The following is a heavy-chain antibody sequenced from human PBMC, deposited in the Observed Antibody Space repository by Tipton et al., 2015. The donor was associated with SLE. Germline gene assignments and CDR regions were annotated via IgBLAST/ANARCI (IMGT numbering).Heavy chain of an antibody. V-gene: IGHV4-39*02. J-gene: IGHJ4*02. CDR1: GGSIINSDHH. CDR3: ARDWRDSGWYGGLDS. CDR2: IYDRGST. D-gene: IGHD6-19*01. Sequence: TLSLTCTASGGSIINSDHHWDWTRQAPGKGLEWIASIYDRGSTFYNPSLRSRVIVSADSSKNQFSLKMTSVTAADTAVYYCARDWRDSGWYGGLDSWAQGTLVTVSS.